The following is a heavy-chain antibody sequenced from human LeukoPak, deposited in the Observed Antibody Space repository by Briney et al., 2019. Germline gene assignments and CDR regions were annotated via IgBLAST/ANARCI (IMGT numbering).Heavy chain of an antibody. V-gene: IGHV4-39*07. CDR3: ARLTYYYDSSGSKNWFDP. CDR2: IYYSGST. D-gene: IGHD3-22*01. J-gene: IGHJ5*02. Sequence: PETLSLTCTVSGGSISSSSYYWGWIRQPPGKGLEWIGSIYYSGSTYYNPSLKSRVTISVDTSKNQFSLKLSSVTAADTAVYYCARLTYYYDSSGSKNWFDPWGQGTLVTVSS. CDR1: GGSISSSSYY.